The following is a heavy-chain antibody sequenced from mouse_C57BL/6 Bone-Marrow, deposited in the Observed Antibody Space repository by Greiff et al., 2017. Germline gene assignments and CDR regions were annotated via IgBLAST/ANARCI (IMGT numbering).Heavy chain of an antibody. CDR2: IDPEDGET. CDR3: ARNSNYGYWYFDV. Sequence: VQLQQSGAELVKPGASVKLSCTASGFNIKDYYMHWVKQRTEQGLEWIGRIDPEDGETKYAPNFQGKATITADTSSNTAYLQLSSLTSEDTAVYYCARNSNYGYWYFDVWGTGTTVTVSS. CDR1: GFNIKDYY. J-gene: IGHJ1*03. V-gene: IGHV14-2*01. D-gene: IGHD2-5*01.